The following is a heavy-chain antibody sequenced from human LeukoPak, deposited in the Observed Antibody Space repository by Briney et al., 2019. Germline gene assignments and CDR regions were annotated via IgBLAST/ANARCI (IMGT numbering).Heavy chain of an antibody. J-gene: IGHJ3*02. V-gene: IGHV3-74*01. CDR2: INSDGSST. D-gene: IGHD5-18*01. CDR1: GFTLSRYW. Sequence: GGSLRLSCAASGFTLSRYWMHWVRQVPGKELVWVSRINSDGSSTSYADSVKGRFTISRDNAKNTLYLQMNSLRAEDTAVYYCARENRYSYALDAFDIWGQGTVVTVSS. CDR3: ARENRYSYALDAFDI.